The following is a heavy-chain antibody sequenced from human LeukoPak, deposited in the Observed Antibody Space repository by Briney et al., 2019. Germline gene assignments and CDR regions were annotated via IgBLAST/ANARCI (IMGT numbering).Heavy chain of an antibody. V-gene: IGHV3-7*01. J-gene: IGHJ4*02. CDR1: GFTFSNSW. D-gene: IGHD6-13*01. Sequence: GGSLRLSCTASGFTFSNSWMTWVRQAPGKGLEGVANIKQDGSEKYYVDSVKGRFTISRDNAKNSLYLQMNSLRAEDTAVYYCARVMGYGSRWSQGRFDYWGQGTLVTVSS. CDR2: IKQDGSEK. CDR3: ARVMGYGSRWSQGRFDY.